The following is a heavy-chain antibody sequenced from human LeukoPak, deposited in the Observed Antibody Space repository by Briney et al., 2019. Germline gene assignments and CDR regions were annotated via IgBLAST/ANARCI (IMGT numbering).Heavy chain of an antibody. CDR3: ARGPDYYDSSGYYYMDV. J-gene: IGHJ6*03. D-gene: IGHD3-22*01. V-gene: IGHV4-34*01. CDR1: GGSFSGYY. CDR2: INHSGST. Sequence: SETLSLTCAVYGGSFSGYYWSWIRQPPGKGLEWIGEINHSGSTNYNPSLKSRVTISVDTSKNQFSLKLSSMTAADTAVYYCARGPDYYDSSGYYYMDVWGKGTTVTVSS.